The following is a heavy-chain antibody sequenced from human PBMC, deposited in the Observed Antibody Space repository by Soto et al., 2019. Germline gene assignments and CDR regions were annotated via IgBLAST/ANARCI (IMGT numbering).Heavy chain of an antibody. CDR2: ISGSGGST. D-gene: IGHD3-9*01. J-gene: IGHJ5*02. CDR1: GFTFSTYA. V-gene: IGHV3-23*01. CDR3: AKDSPVGDWLLLDP. Sequence: EVQLLESGGGLVQPGGSLRLACAASGFTFSTYAMTWVRQAPGKGLEWVSAISGSGGSTYYADSVKGRFTISRDNYKNTLYLQMNGLRAEDSAVYYCAKDSPVGDWLLLDPWGQGTLINVSS.